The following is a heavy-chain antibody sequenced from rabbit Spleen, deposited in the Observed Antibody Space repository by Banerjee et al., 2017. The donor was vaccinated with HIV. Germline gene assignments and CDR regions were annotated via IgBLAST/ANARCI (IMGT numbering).Heavy chain of an antibody. J-gene: IGHJ3*01. CDR2: INAVTGKA. Sequence: VESGGDLVKPGASLTLTCTASGFSFSSRYYMNWVRQAPGKGLEWIACINAVTGKAVYASWAKGRFTFSKTSSTTVTLQMTSLTAADTATYFCAKSVGSDNGYYAFWGQGTLVTVS. D-gene: IGHD1-1*01. CDR1: GFSFSSRYY. CDR3: AKSVGSDNGYYAF. V-gene: IGHV1S40*01.